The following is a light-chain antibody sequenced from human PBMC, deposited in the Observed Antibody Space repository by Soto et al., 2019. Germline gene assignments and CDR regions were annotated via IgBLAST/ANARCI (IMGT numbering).Light chain of an antibody. V-gene: IGKV1-9*01. CDR2: AAS. CDR1: EDISSY. Sequence: IQLTQSPSSLSASVGDRVTFTCRASEDISSYLAWYPKKPGTAPKLLIYAASALHSGVPSRFSGSGSGTDFNLTISRLQTEDFAIYFCQQLKNYPITFGQGTRVEIK. J-gene: IGKJ5*01. CDR3: QQLKNYPIT.